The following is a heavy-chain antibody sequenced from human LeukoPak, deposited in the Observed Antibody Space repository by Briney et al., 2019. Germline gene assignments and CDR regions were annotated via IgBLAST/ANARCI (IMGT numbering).Heavy chain of an antibody. V-gene: IGHV3-7*03. CDR3: ARQQQLTGPSEDDAFDI. Sequence: GGSLRLSCAASEFTFSSYWMSWVRQAPGKGLEWVANIKQDGSEKYYVDSVKGRFTISRDNAKNSLYLQMNSLRAEDTAVYYCARQQQLTGPSEDDAFDIWGQGTMVTVSS. CDR1: EFTFSSYW. CDR2: IKQDGSEK. J-gene: IGHJ3*02. D-gene: IGHD6-13*01.